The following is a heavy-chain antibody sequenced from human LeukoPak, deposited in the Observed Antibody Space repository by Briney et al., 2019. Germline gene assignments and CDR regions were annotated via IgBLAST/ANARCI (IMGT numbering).Heavy chain of an antibody. CDR2: ISAYNGNT. CDR1: GYTFTSYG. D-gene: IGHD2-21*02. J-gene: IGHJ3*02. V-gene: IGHV1-18*01. Sequence: ASVKVSCKASGYTFTSYGISWVRQAPGQGLEWMGWISAYNGNTNYAQKLQGRVTITADKSTSTAYMGLSSLRSEDTAVYYCARGGGTYCGGDCYSVDAFDIWGQGTMVTVSS. CDR3: ARGGGTYCGGDCYSVDAFDI.